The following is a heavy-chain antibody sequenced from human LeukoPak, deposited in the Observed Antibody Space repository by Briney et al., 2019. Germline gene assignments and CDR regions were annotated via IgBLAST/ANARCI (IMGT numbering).Heavy chain of an antibody. Sequence: PGGSLRLSCAASGFTFSTYALHWVRQAPGKGLEWVAVISYDRSNKYYVDSVKGRFTISRDNAKNSLYLQMNSLRAEDTAVYYCARGIRYYYDISGYFYLTYWGQGTLVTVSS. J-gene: IGHJ4*02. CDR1: GFTFSTYA. CDR2: ISYDRSNK. CDR3: ARGIRYYYDISGYFYLTY. V-gene: IGHV3-30*04. D-gene: IGHD3-22*01.